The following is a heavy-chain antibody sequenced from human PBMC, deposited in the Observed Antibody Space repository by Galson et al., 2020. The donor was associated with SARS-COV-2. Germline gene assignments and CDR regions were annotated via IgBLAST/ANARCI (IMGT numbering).Heavy chain of an antibody. Sequence: ASETLSLICNVSGGSISNSYWSWIRLPPEKGLEWSGYIFDSGVTNYNPSLKSRVTMSVDTSTRQFSLNLNSVTAPDTPVYYCARALFHNGDYYFDCWGRGTLVTVSS. CDR2: IFDSGVT. J-gene: IGHJ4*02. CDR1: GGSISNSY. D-gene: IGHD2-21*01. V-gene: IGHV4-59*01. CDR3: ARALFHNGDYYFDC.